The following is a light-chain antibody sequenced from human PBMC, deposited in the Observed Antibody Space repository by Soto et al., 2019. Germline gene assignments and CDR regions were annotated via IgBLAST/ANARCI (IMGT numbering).Light chain of an antibody. CDR1: SSDVGGYNF. CDR3: CSYTSSSTHV. V-gene: IGLV2-14*03. CDR2: DVN. J-gene: IGLJ1*01. Sequence: QSALTQPASVSGSPGQSITISCTGTSSDVGGYNFVSWYQQHPGKVPKLMIFDVNRRPSGVSDRFSGSKSGNTASLTISGLQAEHEGDYYCCSYTSSSTHVFGSGTKLTVL.